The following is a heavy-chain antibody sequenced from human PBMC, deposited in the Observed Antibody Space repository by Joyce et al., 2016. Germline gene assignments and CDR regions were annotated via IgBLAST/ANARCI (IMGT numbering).Heavy chain of an antibody. CDR2: LSSSSSYI. Sequence: EVQLVESGGGLVKPGGSLRLSCAASGFTFSSYSMSWVRQAPGKGLEWVSYLSSSSSYIKYTDSVKGRFTISRDNAKNSLYLQMNSLRGEDTAVYYCARSSYTNGIFDYWGQGTLVTVSS. J-gene: IGHJ4*02. CDR3: ARSSYTNGIFDY. V-gene: IGHV3-21*01. CDR1: GFTFSSYS. D-gene: IGHD2-8*01.